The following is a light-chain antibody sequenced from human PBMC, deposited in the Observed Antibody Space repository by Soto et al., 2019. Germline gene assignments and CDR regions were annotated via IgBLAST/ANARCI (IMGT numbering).Light chain of an antibody. V-gene: IGLV2-14*01. CDR2: EVG. J-gene: IGLJ2*01. CDR3: SSSTSSNSVV. Sequence: QSALTQPASVSGSPGQSITISCTGTSSDIGTYIYVSWYLPHPGKAPKLLIYEVGNRPSGVSNRFSGSKSGNTASLTISVLQAEDEADYYCSSSTSSNSVVFGGGTKLTVL. CDR1: SSDIGTYIY.